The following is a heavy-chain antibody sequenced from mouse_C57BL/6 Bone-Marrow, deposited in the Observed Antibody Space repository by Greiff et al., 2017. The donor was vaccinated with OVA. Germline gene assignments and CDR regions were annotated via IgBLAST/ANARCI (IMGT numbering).Heavy chain of an antibody. CDR2: ISNLAYSI. Sequence: EVKLMESGGGLVQPGGSLKLSCAASGFTFSDYGMAWVRQAPRKGPEWVAFISNLAYSIYYADTVTGRFTISRENAKNTLYLEMSSLRSEDTAMYYCARAGAWFAYWGQGTLVTVSA. J-gene: IGHJ3*01. V-gene: IGHV5-15*01. CDR1: GFTFSDYG. CDR3: ARAGAWFAY.